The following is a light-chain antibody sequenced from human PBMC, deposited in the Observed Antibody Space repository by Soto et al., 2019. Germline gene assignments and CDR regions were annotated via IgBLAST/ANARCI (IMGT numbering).Light chain of an antibody. J-gene: IGKJ4*01. Sequence: DIVVTQSPLSLPVTPGEPASISCRSSQSLLNSNGYNYLDWYLQKPGQSPQLLIYLGSNRASGVPDRFSGSGSGTDFTLKISRVEAEDVGIYYCMQGTHRPITFGRGTKVDIK. CDR1: QSLLNSNGYNY. V-gene: IGKV2-28*01. CDR2: LGS. CDR3: MQGTHRPIT.